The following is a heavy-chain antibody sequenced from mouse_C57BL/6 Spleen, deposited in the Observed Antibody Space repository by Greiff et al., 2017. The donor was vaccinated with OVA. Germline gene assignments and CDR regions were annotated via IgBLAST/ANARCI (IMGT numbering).Heavy chain of an antibody. V-gene: IGHV2-4*01. CDR1: GFSLTSYG. Sequence: VQLQQSGPGLVQPSQSLSITCTVSGFSLTSYGVHWVRQPPGKGLEWLGVIWSGGSTDSNAAFISRLSISKDNSKSQVFFKMNSLQADDTAIYYCAKKSRVGHAMDYWGQGTSVTVSS. D-gene: IGHD3-3*01. CDR2: IWSGGST. CDR3: AKKSRVGHAMDY. J-gene: IGHJ4*01.